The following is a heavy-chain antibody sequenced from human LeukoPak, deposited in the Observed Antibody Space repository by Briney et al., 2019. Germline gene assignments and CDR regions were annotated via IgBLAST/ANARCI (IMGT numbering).Heavy chain of an antibody. CDR3: AKSSYYDSSGYYREYYFDY. V-gene: IGHV3-23*01. J-gene: IGHJ4*02. Sequence: GGSLRLSCAASGFTSSSYALNWVRQAPGKGLEWVATVSGSGDRMYHADSVKGRVTVSRDNSKSTLYLQMNSLRAEDTAVYYCAKSSYYDSSGYYREYYFDYWGQGTLVTVSS. CDR1: GFTSSSYA. D-gene: IGHD3-22*01. CDR2: VSGSGDRM.